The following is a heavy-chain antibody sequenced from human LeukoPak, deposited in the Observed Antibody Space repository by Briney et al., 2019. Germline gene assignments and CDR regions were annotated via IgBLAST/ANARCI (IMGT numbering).Heavy chain of an antibody. V-gene: IGHV3-30*18. CDR3: AKDSPTKCYFDY. Sequence: PGGSLRLSCAASGFTFSSYGMHWVRQAPGKGLEWVAVISYDGSNKYYADSVKGRFTISRDNSKNTLYLQMNSLRAEDTAVYYCAKDSPTKCYFDYWGQGTLVTVSS. J-gene: IGHJ4*02. CDR1: GFTFSSYG. CDR2: ISYDGSNK.